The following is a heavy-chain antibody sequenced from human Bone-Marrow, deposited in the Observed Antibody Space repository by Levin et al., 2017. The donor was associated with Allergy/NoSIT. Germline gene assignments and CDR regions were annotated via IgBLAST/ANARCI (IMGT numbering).Heavy chain of an antibody. CDR2: ISGSGGST. J-gene: IGHJ4*02. CDR1: GFTFSSYA. V-gene: IGHV3-23*01. D-gene: IGHD3-22*01. CDR3: AKEGASITMIVVVDDYFDY. Sequence: GESLKISCAASGFTFSSYAMSWVRQAPGKGLEWVSAISGSGGSTYYADSVKGRFTISRDNSKNTLYLQMNSLRAEDTAVYYCAKEGASITMIVVVDDYFDYWGQGTLVTVSS.